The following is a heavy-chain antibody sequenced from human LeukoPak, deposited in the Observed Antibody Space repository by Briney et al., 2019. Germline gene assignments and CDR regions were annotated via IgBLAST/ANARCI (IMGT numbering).Heavy chain of an antibody. D-gene: IGHD3-16*02. CDR3: ARDLELSGYFDY. V-gene: IGHV4-39*07. J-gene: IGHJ4*02. CDR2: IYYSGST. CDR1: GYSISSSSYY. Sequence: PSETLSLTCTVSGYSISSSSYYWGWIRQPPGKGLEWIGSIYYSGSTYYNPSLKSRVTISVDTSKNQFSLKLSSVTAADTAVYYCARDLELSGYFDYWGQGTLVTVSS.